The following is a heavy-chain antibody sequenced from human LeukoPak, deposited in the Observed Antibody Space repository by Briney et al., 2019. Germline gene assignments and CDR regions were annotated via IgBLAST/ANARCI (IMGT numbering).Heavy chain of an antibody. CDR1: GFTFSSYG. CDR2: IRYDGSNK. V-gene: IGHV3-30*02. D-gene: IGHD6-13*01. J-gene: IGHJ5*02. Sequence: GGSLRLSCAASGFTFSSYGMHWVRQAPGKGLEWVAFIRYDGSNKYYADSVKGRFTISRDNSKNTLYLQMSSLRAEDTAVYYCAKDRKAAAGTKFDPWGRGTLVTVSS. CDR3: AKDRKAAAGTKFDP.